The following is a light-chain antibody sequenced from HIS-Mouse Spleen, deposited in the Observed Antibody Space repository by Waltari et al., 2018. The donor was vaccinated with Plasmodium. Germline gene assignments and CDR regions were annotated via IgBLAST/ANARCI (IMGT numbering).Light chain of an antibody. CDR1: SRDVGRYNL. Sequence: QSALTQPASVSGSPGQSITISCTGTSRDVGRYNLVSWYQQHPGKAPKLMIYEGSKRPSGVSNRFSGSKSGKTASLTISGLQAEDEADYYCCSYAGSSTWVFGGGTKLTVL. V-gene: IGLV2-23*01. CDR3: CSYAGSSTWV. J-gene: IGLJ3*02. CDR2: EGS.